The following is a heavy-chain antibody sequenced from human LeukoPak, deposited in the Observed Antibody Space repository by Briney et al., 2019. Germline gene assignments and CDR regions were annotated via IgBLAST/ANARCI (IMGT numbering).Heavy chain of an antibody. CDR1: GGSLSSYY. V-gene: IGHV4-59*01. J-gene: IGHJ5*02. CDR2: IYYSGST. Sequence: PETLSLTCTVSGGSLSSYYWSWIRHPPRKGLEWIGYIYYSGSTNYNPSLKSRVTISLDTSNNQFSLKLSSVTAADAAVYDCVRAVGPVGGYDSPWGQGTLVTVSS. CDR3: VRAVGPVGGYDSP. D-gene: IGHD5-12*01.